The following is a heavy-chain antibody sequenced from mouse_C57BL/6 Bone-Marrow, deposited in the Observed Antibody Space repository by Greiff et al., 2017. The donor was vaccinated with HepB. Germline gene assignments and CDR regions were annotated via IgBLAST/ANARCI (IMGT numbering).Heavy chain of an antibody. CDR3: ARRNYGSSFFDY. J-gene: IGHJ2*01. CDR2: ISNGGGST. V-gene: IGHV5-12*01. CDR1: GFTFSDYY. Sequence: DVMLVESGGGLVQPGGSLKLSCAASGFTFSDYYMYWVRQTPEKRLEWVAYISNGGGSTYYPDTVKGRFTISRDNAKNTLYLQMSRLKSEDTAMYYCARRNYGSSFFDYWGQGTTLTVSS. D-gene: IGHD1-1*01.